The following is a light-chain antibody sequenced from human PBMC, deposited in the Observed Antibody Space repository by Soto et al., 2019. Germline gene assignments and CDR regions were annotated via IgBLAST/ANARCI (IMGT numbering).Light chain of an antibody. J-gene: IGKJ1*01. V-gene: IGKV3-20*01. CDR2: GAS. CDR1: RSVTNNY. CDR3: HQYGSSPPT. Sequence: EIVLTQSPGTLSLSPGERATPSCRASRSVTNNYVAWYQRKPGQAPRLLIYGASSRATDIPGRFSGTGSGTDFSLTITRLEPEDFAVYYCHQYGSSPPTFGQGTKVEI.